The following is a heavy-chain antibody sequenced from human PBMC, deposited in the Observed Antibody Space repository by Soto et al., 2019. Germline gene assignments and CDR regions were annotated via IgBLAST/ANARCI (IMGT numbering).Heavy chain of an antibody. D-gene: IGHD2-2*01. CDR1: GGSISSSSYY. V-gene: IGHV4-39*01. J-gene: IGHJ4*02. CDR2: IYYSGST. Sequence: QLQLQESGPGLVKPSETLSLTCTVSGGSISSSSYYWGWIRQPPGKGLEWIGSIYYSGSTYYNPSLKSRVTIPEDTSKNQFSLKLSSVTAADTAVYYCARRQGYCSSTSCYELYYFDYWGQGTLVTVSS. CDR3: ARRQGYCSSTSCYELYYFDY.